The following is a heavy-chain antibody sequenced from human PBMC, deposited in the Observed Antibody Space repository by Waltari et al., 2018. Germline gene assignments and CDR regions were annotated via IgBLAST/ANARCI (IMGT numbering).Heavy chain of an antibody. D-gene: IGHD6-19*01. CDR1: GFTFSSYW. V-gene: IGHV3-7*01. J-gene: IGHJ3*02. CDR2: IKQDGSEK. Sequence: EVQLVESGGGLVQPGGSLRLSCAASGFTFSSYWMSWVRQAPGKGLEWVANIKQDGSEKYYGDSVKGRFTISRDNAKNSLYLQMNSLRAEDTAVYYCATEKPGYSSGWLPPPDAFDIWGQGTMVTVSS. CDR3: ATEKPGYSSGWLPPPDAFDI.